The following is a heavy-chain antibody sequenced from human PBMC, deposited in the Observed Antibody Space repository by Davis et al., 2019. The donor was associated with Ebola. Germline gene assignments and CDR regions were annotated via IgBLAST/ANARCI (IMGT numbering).Heavy chain of an antibody. V-gene: IGHV1-2*04. CDR2: INPNSGGT. Sequence: ASVRVSCKASGYTFTGYYMHWVRQAPGQGLEWMGWINPNSGGTNYAQKFQGWVTMTRDPSISTAYMGLSRLRSDDTAVYYCARETNYYGSGSLTAFDIWGQGTMVTVSS. CDR3: ARETNYYGSGSLTAFDI. J-gene: IGHJ3*02. D-gene: IGHD3-10*01. CDR1: GYTFTGYY.